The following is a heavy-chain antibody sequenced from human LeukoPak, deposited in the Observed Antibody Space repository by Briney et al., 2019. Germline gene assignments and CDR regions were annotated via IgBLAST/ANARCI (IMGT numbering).Heavy chain of an antibody. D-gene: IGHD5-18*01. V-gene: IGHV1-18*01. CDR1: GYTFTSYG. CDR2: ISAYNDNT. Sequence: GASVKLSCKASGYTFTSYGISWVRQAPGQGLEWMGWISAYNDNTNYAQKFQGRVTMTTDTSTSTAYMELRSLRSDDTAVYYCARDDRRGYSYGYADYWGQGTLVTVSS. CDR3: ARDDRRGYSYGYADY. J-gene: IGHJ4*02.